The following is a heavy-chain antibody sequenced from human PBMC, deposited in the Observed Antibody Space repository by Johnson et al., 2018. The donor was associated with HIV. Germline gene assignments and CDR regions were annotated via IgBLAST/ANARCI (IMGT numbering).Heavy chain of an antibody. CDR1: GFTFSDYY. Sequence: QEQLVESGGGLVKPGGSLRLSCAASGFTFSDYYMSWIRQAPGKGPEWISYIRTSSSTIYYADSVKGRFTISRDNAKNTLYLQMNSLRAEDTAVYYCARAPSPGPGGAFDIWGQGTMVTVSS. CDR3: ARAPSPGPGGAFDI. V-gene: IGHV3-11*04. J-gene: IGHJ3*02. CDR2: IRTSSSTI.